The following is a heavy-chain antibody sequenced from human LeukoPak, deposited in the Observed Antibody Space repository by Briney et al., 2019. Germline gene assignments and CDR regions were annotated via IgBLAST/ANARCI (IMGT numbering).Heavy chain of an antibody. J-gene: IGHJ3*02. CDR1: GGFLSGHY. Sequence: SETLSLTCTVSGGFLSGHYWTWIRQPPGKGLEWIGCIYDSGSTTYNPSLKSRVTISVDTSKNQFSLKLSSVTAADTAVYFCARGPYSYDSSGAFDIWGQGTMVTVSS. D-gene: IGHD3-22*01. CDR2: IYDSGST. CDR3: ARGPYSYDSSGAFDI. V-gene: IGHV4-59*11.